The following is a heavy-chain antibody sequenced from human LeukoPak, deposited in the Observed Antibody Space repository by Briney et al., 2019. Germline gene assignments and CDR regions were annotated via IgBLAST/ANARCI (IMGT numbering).Heavy chain of an antibody. CDR1: GGTFSSYA. CDR3: ARDGEQLVLVY. CDR2: IIPILGIA. V-gene: IGHV1-69*04. D-gene: IGHD6-6*01. J-gene: IGHJ4*02. Sequence: EASVKVSCKASGGTFSSYAISWVRQAPGQGLEWMGRIIPILGIANYAQKFRGRVTITADKSTSTAYMELSSLRSEDTAVYYCARDGEQLVLVYWGQGTLVTVSS.